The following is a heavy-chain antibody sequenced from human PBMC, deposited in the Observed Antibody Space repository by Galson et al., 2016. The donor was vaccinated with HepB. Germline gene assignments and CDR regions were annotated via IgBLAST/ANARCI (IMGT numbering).Heavy chain of an antibody. J-gene: IGHJ4*02. CDR1: GFTFSTNG. Sequence: SLRLSCAASGFTFSTNGMHWVRQAPGKGLEWVAIIWYDGSKKYYADSVKGRFTISRDNSKNTLYLQMNSLRAEDTALYYCARDLNKAVFNVANFDNWGQGTLVTVSS. D-gene: IGHD6-19*01. V-gene: IGHV3-33*01. CDR3: ARDLNKAVFNVANFDN. CDR2: IWYDGSKK.